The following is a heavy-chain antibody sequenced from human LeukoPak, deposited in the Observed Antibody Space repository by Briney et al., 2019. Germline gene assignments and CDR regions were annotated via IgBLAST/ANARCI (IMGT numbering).Heavy chain of an antibody. CDR1: GFTFTNAG. CDR3: RAAGTGPEYFHH. Sequence: GALRLSCAASGFTFTNAGMSWVRQAPGKGLEWVGCIKSKNDGERTYYCAPVKGRFTISRDDSKNTLYLQMNSLKAEDTAVYSCRAAGTGPEYFHHWGQGTLVTVAS. J-gene: IGHJ1*01. V-gene: IGHV3-15*01. D-gene: IGHD6-13*01. CDR2: IKSKNDGERT.